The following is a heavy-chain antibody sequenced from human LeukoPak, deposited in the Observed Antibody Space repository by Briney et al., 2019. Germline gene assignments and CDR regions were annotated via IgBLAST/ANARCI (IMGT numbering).Heavy chain of an antibody. CDR1: GYSXXSYW. Sequence: ESLKISXKGSGYSXXSYWIGWVRQMPGKGLEWMGIIYPGDSDTRYSPSFQGQVTISADKSISTAYLQWSSLKASDTAMYYCASSGRYSYGLFDYWGQGTLVTVSS. J-gene: IGHJ4*02. CDR2: IYPGDSDT. D-gene: IGHD5-18*01. CDR3: ASSGRYSYGLFDY. V-gene: IGHV5-51*01.